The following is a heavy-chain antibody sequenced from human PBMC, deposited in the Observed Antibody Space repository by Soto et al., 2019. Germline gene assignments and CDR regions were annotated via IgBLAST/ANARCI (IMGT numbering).Heavy chain of an antibody. D-gene: IGHD3-16*01. CDR3: ARSQFDYVWGTSGHFDS. J-gene: IGHJ4*02. Sequence: HGESLKISCKGSGYSFSTHWVGWVRQMPGKGLEWMGIIYPGDSDARYSPSFKGQVTISVDESTTTAFLQWSSLKASDTAMYFCARSQFDYVWGTSGHFDSWGQGALVTVYS. V-gene: IGHV5-51*01. CDR1: GYSFSTHW. CDR2: IYPGDSDA.